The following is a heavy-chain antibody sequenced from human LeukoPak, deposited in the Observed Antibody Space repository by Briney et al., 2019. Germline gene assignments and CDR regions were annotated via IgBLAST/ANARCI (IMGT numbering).Heavy chain of an antibody. V-gene: IGHV4-39*07. Sequence: PSETLSLTCTVSGGSISSSSYYWGWIRQPPGKGLEWIGSIYYSGSTYYNPSLKSRVTISVDTSKNQFSLKLSSVTAADTAVYYCARCSHYDSSGYDYWGQGTLVTVSS. CDR1: GGSISSSSYY. D-gene: IGHD3-22*01. CDR3: ARCSHYDSSGYDY. J-gene: IGHJ4*02. CDR2: IYYSGST.